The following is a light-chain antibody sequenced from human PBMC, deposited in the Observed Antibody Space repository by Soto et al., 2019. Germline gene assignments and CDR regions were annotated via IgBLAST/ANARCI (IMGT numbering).Light chain of an antibody. CDR1: QSISSY. CDR3: QQRYSTPPST. J-gene: IGKJ3*01. CDR2: AAS. Sequence: DIQMTQSPSSLSASVGDRVTITCRASQSISSYLNWYQQKPGKAPKLLIYAASSLQSGVPSRFSGSGSGTDFTLTISSLQPEDFATYYCQQRYSTPPSTFGPGTKVDIK. V-gene: IGKV1-39*01.